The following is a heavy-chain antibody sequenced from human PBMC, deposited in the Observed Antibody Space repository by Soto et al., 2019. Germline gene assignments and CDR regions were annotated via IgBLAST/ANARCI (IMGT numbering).Heavy chain of an antibody. CDR3: ARVPDR. D-gene: IGHD2-2*01. CDR2: IYYSGNT. V-gene: IGHV4-30-4*01. CDR1: GDSISSCDYY. J-gene: IGHJ5*02. Sequence: SETLCLTCTVSGDSISSCDYYWSWIRQPPGKGLEWIGYIYYSGNTNYNPSLKSRVTISVDRSKNQFSLKLSSVTAADTAVYYCARVPDRWGQGTLVTVSS.